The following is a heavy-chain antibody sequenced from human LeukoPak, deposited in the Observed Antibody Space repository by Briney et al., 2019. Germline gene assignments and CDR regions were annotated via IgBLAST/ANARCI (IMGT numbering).Heavy chain of an antibody. D-gene: IGHD1-26*01. V-gene: IGHV3-23*01. J-gene: IGHJ6*02. CDR3: AKYHSGYDGMDV. CDR1: GFTFSFYA. CDR2: ISGSGGST. Sequence: GGSLRLSCAASGFTFSFYAVSWVRQAPGKGLEWVSTISGSGGSTYYADSVKGRFTISRDNSKNALYLQMNSLRADDTAVYYCAKYHSGYDGMDVWGQGTTVTVSS.